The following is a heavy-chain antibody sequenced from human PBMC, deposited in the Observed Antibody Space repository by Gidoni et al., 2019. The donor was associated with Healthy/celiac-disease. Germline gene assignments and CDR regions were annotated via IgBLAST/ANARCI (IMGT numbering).Heavy chain of an antibody. Sequence: QVQLQQWGAGLLKPSETLSLTCGVYGGSFSGYYWTWIRQPPGKGLEWIGEITHSGSTNYTPSIKSRVTISLDTSKNRFSLKLSSVTAADPAVYYCARGRGGTYPIDYWGQGTLVTVSS. CDR2: ITHSGST. CDR1: GGSFSGYY. D-gene: IGHD1-26*01. J-gene: IGHJ4*02. CDR3: ARGRGGTYPIDY. V-gene: IGHV4-34*01.